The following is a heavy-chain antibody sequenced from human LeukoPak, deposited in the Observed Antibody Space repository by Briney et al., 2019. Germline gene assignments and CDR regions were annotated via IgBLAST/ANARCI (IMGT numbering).Heavy chain of an antibody. J-gene: IGHJ4*02. CDR3: ARDPSRGGGVTTFDY. CDR2: MYYRGST. CDR1: GGSISSSSHY. D-gene: IGHD4-17*01. Sequence: PSETLSLTCTVSGGSISSSSHYWGWIRQPPGKGLEWIGSMYYRGSTYHNPSLKSRVTISVDTSKNQFSLKLSSVTAADTAVYYCARDPSRGGGVTTFDYWGQGTLVTVSS. V-gene: IGHV4-39*07.